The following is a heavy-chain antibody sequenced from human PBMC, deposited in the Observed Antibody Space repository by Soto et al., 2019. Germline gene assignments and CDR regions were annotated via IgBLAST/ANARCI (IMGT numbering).Heavy chain of an antibody. CDR3: AKGGRQWLVTSDFNY. CDR1: GFTFSDYA. V-gene: IGHV3-30*18. J-gene: IGHJ4*02. Sequence: VQLVESGGGVVQPGRSLRLSCAASGFTFSDYAMHWVRQAPGKGLEWVSVVSHDGRNTHYADSVKGRFSISRDSSKNTVSLEMTSLRAEDTAVYYCAKGGRQWLVTSDFNYWGQGALVTVSS. CDR2: VSHDGRNT. D-gene: IGHD6-19*01.